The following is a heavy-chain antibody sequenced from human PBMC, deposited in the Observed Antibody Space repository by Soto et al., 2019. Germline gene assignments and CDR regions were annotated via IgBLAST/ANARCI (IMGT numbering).Heavy chain of an antibody. V-gene: IGHV4-34*01. Sequence: PSEILCLTCALYGGSLTEYYCNRVRQTPGKGLEWIGEVNYSGTSNYKPYLKNRVTLSVDTSKKQFSLRLTSVTAADTGIYFCARVRGRAESAPSGMDLWGQGSTVTISS. J-gene: IGHJ6*02. CDR3: ARVRGRAESAPSGMDL. CDR2: VNYSGTS. D-gene: IGHD5-12*01. CDR1: GGSLTEYY.